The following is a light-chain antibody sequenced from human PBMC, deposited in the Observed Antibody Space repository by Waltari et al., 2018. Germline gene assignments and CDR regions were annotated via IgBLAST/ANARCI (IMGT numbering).Light chain of an antibody. CDR2: AAS. Sequence: DIQMTQSPSSLSASVGDRVTITCRASQGIRNALGWYQQKPGKAPKRLIYAASSLQSGVPSRLSSSGDGTEFTLRISSLQPEDVASYYCLQYNSNPWTFGQGTKVEIK. CDR1: QGIRNA. J-gene: IGKJ1*01. V-gene: IGKV1-17*01. CDR3: LQYNSNPWT.